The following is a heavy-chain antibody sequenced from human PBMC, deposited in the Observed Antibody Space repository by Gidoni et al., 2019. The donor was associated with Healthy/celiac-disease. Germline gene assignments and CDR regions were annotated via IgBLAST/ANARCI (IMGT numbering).Heavy chain of an antibody. D-gene: IGHD1-26*01. CDR2: IYTSGST. Sequence: QVQLQESGPGLGKPSETLSLTCTVSGGSISRYYWSWIRQPAGKGLEWIGRIYTSGSTNYNPSLKSRVTMSVDTSKNQFSLKLSSVTAADTAVYYCAREGWELRFSYYYGMDVWGQGTTVTVSS. J-gene: IGHJ6*02. CDR1: GGSISRYY. V-gene: IGHV4-4*07. CDR3: AREGWELRFSYYYGMDV.